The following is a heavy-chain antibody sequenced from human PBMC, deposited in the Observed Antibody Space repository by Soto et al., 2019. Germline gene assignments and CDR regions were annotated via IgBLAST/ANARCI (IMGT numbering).Heavy chain of an antibody. V-gene: IGHV4-59*01. Sequence: SSETLSLTCTVSGGSISSYYWSWIRQPPGKGLEWIGYIYYSGSTNYNPSLRSRVTISVDTSKNQFSLKLSSVTAADTAVYYCARTISGYYFDYWGQGTLVTVSS. CDR3: ARTISGYYFDY. CDR1: GGSISSYY. CDR2: IYYSGST. J-gene: IGHJ4*02. D-gene: IGHD3-22*01.